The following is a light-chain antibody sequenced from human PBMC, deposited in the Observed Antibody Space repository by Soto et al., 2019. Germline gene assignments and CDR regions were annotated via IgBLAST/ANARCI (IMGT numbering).Light chain of an antibody. CDR1: SSDVGGFKY. CDR3: CSYATNYVR. V-gene: IGLV2-11*01. J-gene: IGLJ2*01. Sequence: QSALTQPRSVSGSPGQSVTISCTGTSSDVGGFKYVSWYQQHPGKAPKLNIFDVSKRPSGVPDRFSGSKSGYAASLTISGLQGEDEADYYCCSYATNYVRFGGGTKVTVL. CDR2: DVS.